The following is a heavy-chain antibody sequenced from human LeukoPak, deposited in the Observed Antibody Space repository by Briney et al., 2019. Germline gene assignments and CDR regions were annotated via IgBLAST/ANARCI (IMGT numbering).Heavy chain of an antibody. CDR3: ARSRWLLRYYFDY. CDR1: GGTFSSNA. Sequence: ASVKLSCKASGGTFSSNAISWVRQAPGQGLEWMGRIIPILGIANYAQKFQGRVTITADKSTSTAYMELSSLRSEDTAVYYCARSRWLLRYYFDYWGQGTLVTVSS. CDR2: IIPILGIA. V-gene: IGHV1-69*04. D-gene: IGHD5-24*01. J-gene: IGHJ4*02.